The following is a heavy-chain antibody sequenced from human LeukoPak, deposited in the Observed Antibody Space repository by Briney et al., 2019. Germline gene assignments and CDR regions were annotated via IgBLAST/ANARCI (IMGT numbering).Heavy chain of an antibody. CDR1: GYTFTGYY. CDR2: INPTSGGT. CDR3: AREYSSSSANYYYYMDV. J-gene: IGHJ6*03. Sequence: GASVKVSCKASGYTFTGYYMHWVRQAPGQGLEWMGWINPTSGGTNYAQKFQGRVTMTRDTSISTAYMELSRLRSDDTAVYYCAREYSSSSANYYYYMDVWGKGTTVTVSS. D-gene: IGHD6-6*01. V-gene: IGHV1-2*02.